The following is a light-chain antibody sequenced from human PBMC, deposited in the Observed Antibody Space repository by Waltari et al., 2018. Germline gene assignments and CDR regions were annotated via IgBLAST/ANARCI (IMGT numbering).Light chain of an antibody. J-gene: IGKJ1*01. CDR1: QGIFSS. V-gene: IGKV1-9*01. CDR3: QQLNSYPWT. Sequence: DIQLTQSPSFLSASIGDRVTITCRASQGIFSSLAWYQEKPGKAPRLLIYTASTLQSGVPSRFSGSGSGTEFTLTISSLQPEDFATYYCQQLNSYPWTFGQGTKVEIK. CDR2: TAS.